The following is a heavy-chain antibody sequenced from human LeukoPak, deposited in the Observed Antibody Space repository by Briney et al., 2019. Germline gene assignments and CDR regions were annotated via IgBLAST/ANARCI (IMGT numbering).Heavy chain of an antibody. V-gene: IGHV5-51*01. J-gene: IGHJ4*02. Sequence: GESLKISCKGSGYSFTSYWIGWVRQMPGKGLEWMGIIYPGDSDIRYSPSFQGQVTISADKSISTAYLQWSSLKASDTAMYYCTISFYYDSSGYYFYWGQGTLVTVSS. CDR3: TISFYYDSSGYYFY. CDR2: IYPGDSDI. D-gene: IGHD3-22*01. CDR1: GYSFTSYW.